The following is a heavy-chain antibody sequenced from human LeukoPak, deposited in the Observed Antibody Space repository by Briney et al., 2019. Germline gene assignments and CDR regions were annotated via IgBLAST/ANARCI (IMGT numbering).Heavy chain of an antibody. CDR1: GFTFSSYW. Sequence: GGSLRLSCAASGFTFSSYWMTWVRQAPGKGLEWVANIKQDGSEKYYVDSVKGRFSISRDNARNSVYLQMNGLRAEDTAVYYCARGMDIWGQGTTVTVSS. J-gene: IGHJ6*02. CDR2: IKQDGSEK. V-gene: IGHV3-7*01. CDR3: ARGMDI.